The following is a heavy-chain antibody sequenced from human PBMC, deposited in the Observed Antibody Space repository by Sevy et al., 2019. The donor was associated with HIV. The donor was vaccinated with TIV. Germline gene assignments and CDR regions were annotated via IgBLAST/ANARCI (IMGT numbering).Heavy chain of an antibody. CDR2: ISNSGDRT. J-gene: IGHJ4*02. CDR3: AKTLGAIASPFDY. Sequence: GGSLRVSCAASGFSFNTYAMTWVRQAPGKGLEWVSVISNSGDRTYYADSVKGRFTISRDNSKNTLYLQMISLRAEDTAVYYCAKTLGAIASPFDYRGQGTLVTVSS. CDR1: GFSFNTYA. D-gene: IGHD7-27*01. V-gene: IGHV3-23*01.